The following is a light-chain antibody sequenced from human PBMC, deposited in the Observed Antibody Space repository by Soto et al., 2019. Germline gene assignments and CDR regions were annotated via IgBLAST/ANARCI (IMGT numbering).Light chain of an antibody. Sequence: DIQLTQSPSFLSASVGDRVTITCRASQDRSSYLAWYQQKPGKAPRLLIYAASTLQSGVPSRFSGSGSGTDFTLTISSLQPEDVATYYCQKYNSAQTFGQGTKVDIK. J-gene: IGKJ1*01. V-gene: IGKV1-9*01. CDR1: QDRSSY. CDR2: AAS. CDR3: QKYNSAQT.